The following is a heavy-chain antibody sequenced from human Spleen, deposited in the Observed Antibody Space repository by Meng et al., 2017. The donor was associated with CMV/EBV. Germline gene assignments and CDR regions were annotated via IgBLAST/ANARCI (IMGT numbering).Heavy chain of an antibody. Sequence: QVQLVESGGGCVKPGGSRRLSCAASGFTFSDYYMSWIRQAPGKGLGWVSYISNSGGTIYYADSVKGRFTISRDNAKNSLYLQMDSLRADDTAMYYCVRGGGWFAEFHWGQGTLVTVSS. V-gene: IGHV3-11*01. J-gene: IGHJ4*02. CDR1: GFTFSDYY. CDR2: ISNSGGTI. CDR3: VRGGGWFAEFH. D-gene: IGHD3-10*01.